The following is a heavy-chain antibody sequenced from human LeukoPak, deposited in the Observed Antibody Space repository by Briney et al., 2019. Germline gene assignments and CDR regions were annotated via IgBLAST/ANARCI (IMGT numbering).Heavy chain of an antibody. CDR3: ASGLVREGAFDI. V-gene: IGHV1-46*01. CDR2: INPSGGST. J-gene: IGHJ3*02. Sequence: ASVKVSCKASGYTFTSYYMHWVRQAPGQGLEWMGIINPSGGSTSYAQKFQGRVTMTRDTSTSTVYMELSSLRSEYTAVYYCASGLVREGAFDIWGQGTMVTVSS. D-gene: IGHD3/OR15-3a*01. CDR1: GYTFTSYY.